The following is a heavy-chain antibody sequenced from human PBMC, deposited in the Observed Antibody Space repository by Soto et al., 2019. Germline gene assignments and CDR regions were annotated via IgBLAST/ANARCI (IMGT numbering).Heavy chain of an antibody. D-gene: IGHD6-13*01. Sequence: SETLSLTCAVSGGSISSSNWWSWVRQPPGKGLEWIGEIYHSGSTNYNPSLKSRVTISVDKSKNQFSLKLSSVTAADTAVYYCARDPIAGYSSSWLTGAFDIWGQGTMVTVSS. CDR2: IYHSGST. J-gene: IGHJ3*02. CDR3: ARDPIAGYSSSWLTGAFDI. V-gene: IGHV4-4*02. CDR1: GGSISSSNW.